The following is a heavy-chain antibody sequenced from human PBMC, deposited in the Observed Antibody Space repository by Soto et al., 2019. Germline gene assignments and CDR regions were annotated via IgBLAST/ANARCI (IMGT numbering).Heavy chain of an antibody. CDR2: ISWNSGSI. CDR3: AKSGYSGYDRVPPFDY. D-gene: IGHD5-12*01. V-gene: IGHV3-9*01. CDR1: GFTFDDYA. J-gene: IGHJ4*02. Sequence: GGSLRLSCAASGFTFDDYAMHWVRQAPGKGLEWVSGISWNSGSIGYADSVKGRFTISRDNAKNSLYLQMNSLRAEDTALYYCAKSGYSGYDRVPPFDYWGQGTLVTVSS.